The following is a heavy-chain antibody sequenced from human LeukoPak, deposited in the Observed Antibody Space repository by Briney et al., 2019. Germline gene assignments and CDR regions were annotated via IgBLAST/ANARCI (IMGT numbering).Heavy chain of an antibody. CDR2: IKPDESEK. J-gene: IGHJ4*02. Sequence: PGGSLRLSCEASGFTFRDYTMHWVRQAPGKGLEWVANIKPDESEKYYGDSVKGRFTISRDNAKNSLYLHMHSLRVEDTAVYYCVTHEVTVITRSTFDYWGQGTLLTVSS. CDR3: VTHEVTVITRSTFDY. D-gene: IGHD4-11*01. CDR1: GFTFRDYT. V-gene: IGHV3-7*01.